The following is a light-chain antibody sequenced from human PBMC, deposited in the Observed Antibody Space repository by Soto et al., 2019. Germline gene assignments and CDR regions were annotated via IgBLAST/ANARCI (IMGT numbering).Light chain of an antibody. Sequence: EIVLTQSPATLSLSPGERATLSCRASQSVSSYLAWYQQKPGQAPMLLIYDASNRATGIPARFSGSGSGTDFTLTISSLEPEDFAVYYCQQLLFTFGPGTKVDIK. J-gene: IGKJ3*01. CDR3: QQLLFT. CDR1: QSVSSY. CDR2: DAS. V-gene: IGKV3-11*01.